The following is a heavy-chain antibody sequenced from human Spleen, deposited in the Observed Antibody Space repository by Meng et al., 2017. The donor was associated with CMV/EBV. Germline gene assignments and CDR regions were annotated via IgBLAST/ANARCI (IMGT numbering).Heavy chain of an antibody. D-gene: IGHD6-13*01. Sequence: CAVYGGSFSGYYWSWIRQPPGKGLEWIGEINHSGSTNYNPSLKSRVTISVDTSKNQFSLKLSSVTAADTAVYYCARGDMRQQLVLKYWGQGTLVTVSS. CDR3: ARGDMRQQLVLKY. J-gene: IGHJ4*02. CDR2: INHSGST. V-gene: IGHV4-34*01. CDR1: GGSFSGYY.